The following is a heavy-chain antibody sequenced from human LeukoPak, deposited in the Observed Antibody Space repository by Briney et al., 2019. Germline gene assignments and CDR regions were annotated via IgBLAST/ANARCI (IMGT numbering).Heavy chain of an antibody. CDR1: GFTFSSYE. V-gene: IGHV3-48*03. D-gene: IGHD3-10*01. CDR3: ARVGVLVRGQIRESLPRFYFDY. Sequence: QTGGSLRLSCAASGFTFSSYEMNWVRQAPGKGLEWVSYISSSGSTIYFADSVKGRFTISGDNSDDKLYLQMNSLSAEDTAVYFCARVGVLVRGQIRESLPRFYFDYWGQGTLVTVSS. J-gene: IGHJ4*02. CDR2: ISSSGSTI.